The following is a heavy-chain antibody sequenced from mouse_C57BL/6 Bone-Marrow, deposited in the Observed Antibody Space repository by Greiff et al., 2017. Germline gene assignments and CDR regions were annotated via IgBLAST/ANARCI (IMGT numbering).Heavy chain of an antibody. CDR1: GYTFTSYW. CDR2: IDPENGGT. D-gene: IGHD2-4*01. J-gene: IGHJ2*01. V-gene: IGHV1-5*01. Sequence: EVQLQQPGAVLARPGASVKMSCKTSGYTFTSYWMHWVKQRPGRGLEWIGGIDPENGGTSYNQKFKGKAKLTAVTSASTAYMQLSSLTYEDSAVYYCARAYYDDFDYWGQGTTLTVSS. CDR3: ARAYYDDFDY.